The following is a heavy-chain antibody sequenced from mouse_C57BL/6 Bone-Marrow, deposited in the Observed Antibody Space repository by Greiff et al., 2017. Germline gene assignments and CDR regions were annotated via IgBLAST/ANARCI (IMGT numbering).Heavy chain of an antibody. J-gene: IGHJ3*01. CDR1: GYTFTSSG. V-gene: IGHV1-81*01. CDR2: IYPRSGNT. CDR3: ARSRWLPYAY. Sequence: VKLVESGAELARPGASVKLSCKASGYTFTSSGISWVKQRTGQGLEWIGEIYPRSGNTYYNEKFKGKATLTADKSSSTAYMELRSLTSEDSAVYFCARSRWLPYAYWGQGTLVTVSA. D-gene: IGHD2-2*01.